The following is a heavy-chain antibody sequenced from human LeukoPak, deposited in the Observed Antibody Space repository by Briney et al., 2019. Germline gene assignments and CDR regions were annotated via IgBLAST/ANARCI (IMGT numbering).Heavy chain of an antibody. D-gene: IGHD4-17*01. CDR1: GGTFSSYT. CDR2: IIPILGIA. CDR3: ARYDYGDSGHAFDI. J-gene: IGHJ3*02. V-gene: IGHV1-69*02. Sequence: SVKVSCKASGGTFSSYTISWVRQAPGQGLEWMGRIIPILGIANYAQKFQSRVTITADKSTSTAYMELSSLRSEDTAVYYCARYDYGDSGHAFDIWGQGTMVTVSS.